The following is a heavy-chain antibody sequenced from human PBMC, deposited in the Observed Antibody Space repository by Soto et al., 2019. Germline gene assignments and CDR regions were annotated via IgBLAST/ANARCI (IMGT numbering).Heavy chain of an antibody. Sequence: QITLKESGPTLVRPAQTLTLTCDFSGFSLSTYDMGVAWIRQPPGKALEWLALIYWDDDKRYSPSLKDRLAHSKDTSSNQVVLTITNMDPGDTATYFCAHAGDYDLLTFDHWGPGTLVTVSS. CDR1: GFSLSTYDMG. CDR2: IYWDDDK. J-gene: IGHJ4*02. V-gene: IGHV2-5*02. CDR3: AHAGDYDLLTFDH. D-gene: IGHD4-17*01.